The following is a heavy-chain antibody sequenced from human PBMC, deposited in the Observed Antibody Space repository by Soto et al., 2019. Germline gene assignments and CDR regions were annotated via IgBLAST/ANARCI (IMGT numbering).Heavy chain of an antibody. CDR3: ARGDFWSGYSLLGQSFDY. V-gene: IGHV4-61*08. CDR1: GASIKTGGYY. D-gene: IGHD3-3*01. J-gene: IGHJ4*02. CDR2: IYYSGTT. Sequence: SETLSLTCTVSGASIKTGGYYWTWIRQHPVKGLEGIGYIYYSGTTYYTPSLKSRVTISVDTSKNQFSLKLSSVTAADTAVYYCARGDFWSGYSLLGQSFDYWGQGTLVTVSS.